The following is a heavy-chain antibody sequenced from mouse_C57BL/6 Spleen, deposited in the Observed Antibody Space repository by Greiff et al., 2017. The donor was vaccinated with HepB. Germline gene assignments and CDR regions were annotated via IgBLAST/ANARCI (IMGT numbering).Heavy chain of an antibody. D-gene: IGHD2-1*01. Sequence: VQLQQSGAELARPGASVKLSCKASGYTFTSYGISWVKQRTGQGLEWIGEIYPRSGNTYYNEKFKGKATLTADKSSSTAYMELRSLTSEDSAVYFCAGEGNGNYAAYWGQGTLVTVSA. J-gene: IGHJ3*01. V-gene: IGHV1-81*01. CDR1: GYTFTSYG. CDR2: IYPRSGNT. CDR3: AGEGNGNYAAY.